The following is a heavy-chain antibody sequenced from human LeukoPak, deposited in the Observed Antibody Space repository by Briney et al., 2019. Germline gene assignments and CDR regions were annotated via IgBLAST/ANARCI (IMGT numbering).Heavy chain of an antibody. J-gene: IGHJ5*02. CDR2: IIPILGIA. CDR1: GGTFSSYT. Sequence: SVKVSCQASGGTFSSYTISWVRQAPGQGLEWMGRIIPILGIANYAQKFQGRVTITADKSTSTAYMELSSLRSEDTAVYYCTYYYDSSGYYGGFDPWGQGTLVTVSS. D-gene: IGHD3-22*01. V-gene: IGHV1-69*02. CDR3: TYYYDSSGYYGGFDP.